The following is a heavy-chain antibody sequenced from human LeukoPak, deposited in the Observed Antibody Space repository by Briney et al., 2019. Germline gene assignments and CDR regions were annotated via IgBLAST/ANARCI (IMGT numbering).Heavy chain of an antibody. V-gene: IGHV3-23*01. CDR2: ISGGGGST. CDR3: AKGSGINHYHWIDP. CDR1: AFTFSSYA. Sequence: GGSLRLSCAASAFTFSSYAMNWVRQAPGKGLEWVSGISGGGGSTYYADPVKGRFTISRDNSKNTLYLQMDSLRAEDTALYYCAKGSGINHYHWIDPWGQGTLVTVSS. D-gene: IGHD1-14*01. J-gene: IGHJ5*02.